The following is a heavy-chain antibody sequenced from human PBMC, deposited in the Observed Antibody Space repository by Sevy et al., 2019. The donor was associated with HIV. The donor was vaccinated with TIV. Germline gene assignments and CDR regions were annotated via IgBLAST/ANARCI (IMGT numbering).Heavy chain of an antibody. CDR3: ARDSPPSATTVPHFDC. D-gene: IGHD4-4*01. V-gene: IGHV3-48*03. Sequence: GGSLRLSCAASGFSFSSYEMNWVCQAPGKGLEWVSYISNSGTAMYYSDSVRGRFTISRDNARRSLYLQMNSLRAEDTAVYYCARDSPPSATTVPHFDCWGQGALVTVSS. CDR2: ISNSGTAM. J-gene: IGHJ4*02. CDR1: GFSFSSYE.